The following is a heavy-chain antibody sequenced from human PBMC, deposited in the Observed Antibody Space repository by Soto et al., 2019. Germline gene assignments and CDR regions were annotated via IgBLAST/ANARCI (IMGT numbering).Heavy chain of an antibody. Sequence: SETLSLTCTVSGGSISSYYWSWIRQPPGKGLEWIGYIYYSGSTNYNPSLKSRVTISVDTSKNQFSLKLSSVTAADTAVYYCARGGSGYMEGDYWGQGTLVTVSS. J-gene: IGHJ4*02. CDR2: IYYSGST. D-gene: IGHD6-13*01. CDR1: GGSISSYY. V-gene: IGHV4-59*01. CDR3: ARGGSGYMEGDY.